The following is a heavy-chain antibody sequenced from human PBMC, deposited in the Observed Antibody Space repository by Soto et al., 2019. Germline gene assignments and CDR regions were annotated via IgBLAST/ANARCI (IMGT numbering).Heavy chain of an antibody. CDR3: AKGYQYCSGGSCYSTYGMDV. V-gene: IGHV3-30*18. Sequence: QVQLVESGGGVVQPGRSLRLSCAASGFTFSSYGMHWVRQAPGKGLEWVAVISYDGSNKYYADSVKGRFTISRDNSKNTLYLQMNSLRAEDTAVYYCAKGYQYCSGGSCYSTYGMDVWGQGTTVTVSS. CDR2: ISYDGSNK. D-gene: IGHD2-15*01. CDR1: GFTFSSYG. J-gene: IGHJ6*02.